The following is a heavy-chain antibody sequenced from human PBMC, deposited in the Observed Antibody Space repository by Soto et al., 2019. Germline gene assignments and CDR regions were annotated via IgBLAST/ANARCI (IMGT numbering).Heavy chain of an antibody. V-gene: IGHV4-59*12. D-gene: IGHD6-6*01. CDR2: IYYSGST. Sequence: SETLSLTCTVSGGSISSYYWSWIRQPPGKGLEWIGYIYYSGSTNYNPSLKSRVTISVDTSKNQFSLKLTSVTAADTAVYYCARSMADWPCFQHWGQGILVTVSS. CDR1: GGSISSYY. J-gene: IGHJ1*01. CDR3: ARSMADWPCFQH.